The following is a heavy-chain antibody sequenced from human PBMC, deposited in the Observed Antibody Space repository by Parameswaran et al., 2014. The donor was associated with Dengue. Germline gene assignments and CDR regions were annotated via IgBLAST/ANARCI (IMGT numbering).Heavy chain of an antibody. CDR3: ARDRRGIVGDGMDV. J-gene: IGHJ6*02. Sequence: VRQAPGKGLEWVSCISSSDSYMHYADSVKGRFTISRDNAKNSLYLQMNSLRAEDTAVYYCARDRRGIVGDGMDVWGQGTTVTVSS. V-gene: IGHV3-21*01. D-gene: IGHD2-15*01. CDR2: ISSSDSYM.